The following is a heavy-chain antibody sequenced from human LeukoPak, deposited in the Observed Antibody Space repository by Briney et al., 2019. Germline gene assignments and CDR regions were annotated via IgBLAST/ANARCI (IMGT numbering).Heavy chain of an antibody. CDR1: GGSIGSYY. V-gene: IGHV4-59*08. CDR3: ARTGGYSYGSFDY. Sequence: SETLSLTCTVSGGSIGSYYWSWIRQPPGKGLEWIGYIYCSGSTNYNPSLKSRVTISVDTSKNQFSLKLSSVTAADTAVYYCARTGGYSYGSFDYWGQGTLVTVSS. J-gene: IGHJ4*02. CDR2: IYCSGST. D-gene: IGHD5-18*01.